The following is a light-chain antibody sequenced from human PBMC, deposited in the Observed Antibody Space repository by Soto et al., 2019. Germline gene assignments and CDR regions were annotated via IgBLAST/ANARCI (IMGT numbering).Light chain of an antibody. CDR2: TDN. V-gene: IGLV1-44*01. Sequence: QAVVTQPPSASGAPEQRVIISCSGSSSNIGTKTVSWYQQLPGTAPKLLIYTDNQRPSGVPDRFSGSKSGTSASLAISGLQSEDEADYYCASWDDSLTGVVFGGGTKLTVL. CDR1: SSNIGTKT. J-gene: IGLJ2*01. CDR3: ASWDDSLTGVV.